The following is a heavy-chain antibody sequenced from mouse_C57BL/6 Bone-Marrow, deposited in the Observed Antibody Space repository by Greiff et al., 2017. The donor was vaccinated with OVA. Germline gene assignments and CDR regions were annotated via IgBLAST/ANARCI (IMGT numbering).Heavy chain of an antibody. CDR3: APTTVVEPYWYFDV. D-gene: IGHD1-1*01. CDR1: GFSLSTFGMG. J-gene: IGHJ1*03. V-gene: IGHV8-8*01. Sequence: QVTLKVSGPGILQPSQTLSLTCSFSGFSLSTFGMGVGWIRQPSGKGLEWLAHIWWDDDKYYNPALKSRLTISKDTSKNQVFLKIANVDTADTATYYCAPTTVVEPYWYFDVWGTGTTVTVSS. CDR2: IWWDDDK.